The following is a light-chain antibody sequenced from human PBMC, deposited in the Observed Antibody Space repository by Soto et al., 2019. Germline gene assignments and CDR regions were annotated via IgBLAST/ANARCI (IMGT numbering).Light chain of an antibody. CDR3: QQLNSYPLT. CDR1: QGISSY. V-gene: IGKV1-9*01. Sequence: IHLTESPSSLSVSVGERVTITCRASQGISSYLAWYQQKPGKAPKLLIYAAATLQSGVTSRFSGSGSGTDVTLTIISLQAEDVVAYYCQQLNSYPLTFGGGTKVDIK. CDR2: AAA. J-gene: IGKJ4*01.